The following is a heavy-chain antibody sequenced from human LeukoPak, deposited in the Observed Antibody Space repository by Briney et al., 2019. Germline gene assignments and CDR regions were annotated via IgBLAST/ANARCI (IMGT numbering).Heavy chain of an antibody. Sequence: GASVKVSCKASGYTFTSYDINWVRQATGQGREWMGWMNPNSGNTGYAQKFQGRVTMTRNTSISTAYMELSSLRSEDAAVYYCAKDYYYGSGSQGPHFDYWGQGTLVTVSS. CDR1: GYTFTSYD. J-gene: IGHJ4*02. CDR3: AKDYYYGSGSQGPHFDY. V-gene: IGHV1-8*01. D-gene: IGHD3-10*01. CDR2: MNPNSGNT.